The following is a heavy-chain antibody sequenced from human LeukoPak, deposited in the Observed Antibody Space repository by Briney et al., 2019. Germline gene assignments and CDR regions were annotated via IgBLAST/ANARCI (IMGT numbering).Heavy chain of an antibody. CDR1: GYTFTSND. CDR3: ARGSRSWDGSRYLYYFDY. V-gene: IGHV1-8*01. CDR2: MNPNSGNT. Sequence: VASLKADCKAAGYTFTSNDISLVRKPTGQGLESIGWMNPNSGNTGYAQKFRGRVTVTRNTSISTAYMELSSLRSEDTAVYYCARGSRSWDGSRYLYYFDYWGQGTLVTVSS. J-gene: IGHJ4*02. D-gene: IGHD3-22*01.